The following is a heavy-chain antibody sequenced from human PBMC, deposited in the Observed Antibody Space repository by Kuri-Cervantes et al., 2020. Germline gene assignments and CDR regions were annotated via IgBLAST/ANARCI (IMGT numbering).Heavy chain of an antibody. V-gene: IGHV4-30-4*01. D-gene: IGHD1-14*01. J-gene: IGHJ6*03. CDR2: IYYSGST. Sequence: LRLSCTVSGGSISSGDYYWSWIRQPPGKGLEWIGYIYYSGSTYYNPSLKSRVTISVDKSKNQFSLKLSSVTAADTAVYYCARAGTGRGDYYYYYMDVWGKGTTVTVSS. CDR1: GGSISSGDYY. CDR3: ARAGTGRGDYYYYYMDV.